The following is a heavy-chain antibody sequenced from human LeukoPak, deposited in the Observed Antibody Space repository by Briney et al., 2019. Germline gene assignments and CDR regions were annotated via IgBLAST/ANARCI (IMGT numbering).Heavy chain of an antibody. J-gene: IGHJ3*02. D-gene: IGHD6-19*01. Sequence: SETLSLTCTVSGGSISSYYWSWIRQPPGKGLEWIGYIYYSGSTNYNPSLKSRVTISVDTSKNQFSLKLSSVTAADTAVYYCATEFSSGWPPGAFDIWGQGTMVTVSS. CDR2: IYYSGST. V-gene: IGHV4-59*01. CDR3: ATEFSSGWPPGAFDI. CDR1: GGSISSYY.